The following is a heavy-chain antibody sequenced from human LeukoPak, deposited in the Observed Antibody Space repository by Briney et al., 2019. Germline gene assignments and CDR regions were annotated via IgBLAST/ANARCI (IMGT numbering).Heavy chain of an antibody. D-gene: IGHD6-13*01. Sequence: GGSLRLSCAASGFTFSSYGMHWVRQAPGKGLEWVAFIRYDGSNKYYADSVKGRFTISRDNSKNTLYLQMNSLRSEDTAVYYCATEQQLRDAFDIWGQGTMVTVSS. CDR3: ATEQQLRDAFDI. J-gene: IGHJ3*02. V-gene: IGHV3-30*02. CDR2: IRYDGSNK. CDR1: GFTFSSYG.